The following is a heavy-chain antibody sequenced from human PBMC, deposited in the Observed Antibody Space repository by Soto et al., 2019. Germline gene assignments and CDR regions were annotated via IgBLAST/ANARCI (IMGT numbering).Heavy chain of an antibody. J-gene: IGHJ6*02. CDR1: GFTFTSYG. V-gene: IGHV3-30*03. D-gene: IGHD4-4*01. Sequence: WGSLRLSCAASGFTFTSYGMHLFRQSPFKWLEWMALILHDGSAEYYADSVKGRFTISRDNSKSTLYLQMNSLRAEDTAVYYCARSRDGYSFYFYYGMDVWGQGTTVTVSS. CDR3: ARSRDGYSFYFYYGMDV. CDR2: ILHDGSAE.